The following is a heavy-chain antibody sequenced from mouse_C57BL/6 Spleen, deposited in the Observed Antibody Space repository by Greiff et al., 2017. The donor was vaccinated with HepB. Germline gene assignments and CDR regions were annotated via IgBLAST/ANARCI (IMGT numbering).Heavy chain of an antibody. CDR3: ARGIYYDYAMDY. CDR2: IIPGSGGT. Sequence: VQLQQSGAELVRPGTSVKVSCKASGYAFTNYLIEWVKQRPGQGLEWIGVIIPGSGGTNYNEKFKGKATLTADKSSSTAYMQLSSLTSEDSAVYFCARGIYYDYAMDYWGQGTSVTVSS. J-gene: IGHJ4*01. V-gene: IGHV1-54*01. D-gene: IGHD2-1*01. CDR1: GYAFTNYL.